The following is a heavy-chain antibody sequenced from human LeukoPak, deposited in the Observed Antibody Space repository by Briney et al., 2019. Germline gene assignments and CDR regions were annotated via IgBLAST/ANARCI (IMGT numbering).Heavy chain of an antibody. Sequence: GGSLRLSCAASGFTVSSNYMSWVRQAPGKGLQWASVIYNDGTTYYADSVKGRFTISRDNSKNTLYLQMNSLRAEDTAVYYCAREICGGSCNPPSYMDVWGNGTTVTVSS. CDR3: AREICGGSCNPPSYMDV. J-gene: IGHJ6*03. CDR2: IYNDGTT. D-gene: IGHD2-15*01. CDR1: GFTVSSNY. V-gene: IGHV3-53*01.